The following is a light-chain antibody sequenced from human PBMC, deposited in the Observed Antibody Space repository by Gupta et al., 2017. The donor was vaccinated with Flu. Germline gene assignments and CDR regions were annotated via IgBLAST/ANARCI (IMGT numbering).Light chain of an antibody. V-gene: IGKV3-20*01. CDR3: QQYGSSPWT. CDR1: QSVSSNY. Sequence: GTLALSPGDRATLSCRATQSVSSNYLAWYQQKPGQAPRLLIFGASSRATGIPDRFSGSGSGIDFTLTISRLEPEDFAVYYCQQYGSSPWTFGQGTTVEI. CDR2: GAS. J-gene: IGKJ1*01.